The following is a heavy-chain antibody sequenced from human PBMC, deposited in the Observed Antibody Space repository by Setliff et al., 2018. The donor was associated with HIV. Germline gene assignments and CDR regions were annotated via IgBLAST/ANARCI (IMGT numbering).Heavy chain of an antibody. J-gene: IGHJ4*02. D-gene: IGHD6-13*01. CDR1: GFSFNTYS. CDR2: ISSSGGYI. CDR3: ARVQQQLLQEDDYFDY. V-gene: IGHV3-21*06. Sequence: GGSLRLSCAVSGFSFNTYSMNWVRQAPGKGLEWVSSISSSGGYIFYADSVKGRFTISRDNAKNSIYLQMNSLRPEDTAVYYCARVQQQLLQEDDYFDYWGQGTLVTVSS.